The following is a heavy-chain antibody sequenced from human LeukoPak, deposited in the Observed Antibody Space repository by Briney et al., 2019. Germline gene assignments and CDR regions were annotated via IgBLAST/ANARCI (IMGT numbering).Heavy chain of an antibody. J-gene: IGHJ4*02. CDR3: ARDDLDFWSGFDY. CDR2: ISSSSSCI. CDR1: GFTFSSYS. Sequence: PGGSLRLSCAASGFTFSSYSMNWVRQAPGKGLEWVSSISSSSSCIYYADSVKGRFTISRDNAKNSLYLQMNSLRAEDTAVYYCARDDLDFWSGFDYWGQGTLVTVSS. D-gene: IGHD3-3*01. V-gene: IGHV3-21*01.